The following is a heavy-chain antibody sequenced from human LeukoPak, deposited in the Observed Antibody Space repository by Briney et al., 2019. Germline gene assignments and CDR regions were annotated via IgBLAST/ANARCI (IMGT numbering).Heavy chain of an antibody. J-gene: IGHJ4*02. CDR2: IYYSGST. V-gene: IGHV4-39*07. D-gene: IGHD3-3*01. CDR1: GGSISSSSYY. Sequence: SETLSLTCTVSGGSISSSSYYWGWIRQPPGKGLEWIGSIYYSGSTYYNPSLKSRVTISVDTSKIQFSLKLSSVTAADTAVYYCASFRITIFGVVIITTYYFDYWGQGTLVTVSS. CDR3: ASFRITIFGVVIITTYYFDY.